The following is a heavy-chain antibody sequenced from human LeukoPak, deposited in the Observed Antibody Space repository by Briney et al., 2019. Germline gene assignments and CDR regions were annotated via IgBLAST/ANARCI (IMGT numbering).Heavy chain of an antibody. Sequence: SETLSLTXTVSGGSISSYYWSWIRQPPGKGLEWIGYIYYSGSTNYSPSLKSRVTLSVDTSKNQFSLRLSSVTAADTAVYYCARLFSKIADYWGPGTLVTVSS. V-gene: IGHV4-59*01. CDR3: ARLFSKIADY. D-gene: IGHD2-21*01. J-gene: IGHJ4*02. CDR2: IYYSGST. CDR1: GGSISSYY.